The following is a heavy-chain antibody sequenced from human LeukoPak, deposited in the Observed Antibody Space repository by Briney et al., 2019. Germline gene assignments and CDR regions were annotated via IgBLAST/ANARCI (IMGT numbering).Heavy chain of an antibody. CDR1: GYTFTSYA. J-gene: IGHJ4*02. CDR3: AREDRWFRELSIDY. CDR2: INAGNGNT. V-gene: IGHV1-3*01. D-gene: IGHD3-10*01. Sequence: ASVKVSCKASGYTFTSYAMHWVRQAPGQRLEWMGWINAGNGNTKYSQKFQGRVTIARDTSASTAYMELSSLRSEDTAVYYCAREDRWFRELSIDYWGQGTLVTVSS.